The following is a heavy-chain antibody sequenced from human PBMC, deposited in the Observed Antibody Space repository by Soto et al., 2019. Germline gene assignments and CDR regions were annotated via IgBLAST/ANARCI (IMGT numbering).Heavy chain of an antibody. Sequence: HPGGSLRLSCAASGFTFSSYAMSWVRQAPGKGLEWVSAISGSGGSTYYADSVKGRFTISRDNSKNTLYLQMNSLRAEDTAVYYCAKDIVGATTFWPLDYWGQGTLVTVSS. J-gene: IGHJ4*02. D-gene: IGHD1-26*01. CDR1: GFTFSSYA. CDR2: ISGSGGST. V-gene: IGHV3-23*01. CDR3: AKDIVGATTFWPLDY.